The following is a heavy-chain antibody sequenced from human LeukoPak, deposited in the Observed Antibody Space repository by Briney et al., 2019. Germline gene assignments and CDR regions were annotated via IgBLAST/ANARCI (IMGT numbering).Heavy chain of an antibody. CDR3: ARDRVVSGRFGEVAS. J-gene: IGHJ5*01. CDR2: IRGSGGNT. D-gene: IGHD3-10*01. CDR1: GFTFSSHA. V-gene: IGHV3-23*01. Sequence: GGSLRLSCAASGFTFSSHAMTWVRQASGKGLEWVSSIRGSGGNTYYADSVKGRFTISRDDAKNSLYLQMSSLRADDTAVYYCARDRVVSGRFGEVASWGQGTLVTVSS.